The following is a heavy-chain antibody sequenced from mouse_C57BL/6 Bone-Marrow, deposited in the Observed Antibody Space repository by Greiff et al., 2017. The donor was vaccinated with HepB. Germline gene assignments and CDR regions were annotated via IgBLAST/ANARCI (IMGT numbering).Heavy chain of an antibody. V-gene: IGHV5-9-1*02. CDR3: TRGSLYDYDGAY. Sequence: EVKVVESGEGLVKPGGSLKLSCAASGFTFSSYAMSWVRQTPEKRLEWVAYISSGGGYTYYADTVKGRFTITRDNARNTLYLQMSSLKSEDTAMYYCTRGSLYDYDGAYWGQGTLVTVSA. CDR1: GFTFSSYA. D-gene: IGHD2-4*01. CDR2: ISSGGGYT. J-gene: IGHJ3*01.